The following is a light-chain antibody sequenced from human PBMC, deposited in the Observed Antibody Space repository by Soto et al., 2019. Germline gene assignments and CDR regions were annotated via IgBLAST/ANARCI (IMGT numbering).Light chain of an antibody. CDR1: QSVSSSY. CDR3: QQYGSSLRT. CDR2: GAS. J-gene: IGKJ1*01. V-gene: IGKV3-20*01. Sequence: EIVLTQSPGTLSLSPGERATLSCRASQSVSSSYLAWYQQKPGQAPRLLSYGASSRATGIPDRLSGSGSGTDFTLTISRLEPEDFAVYYCQQYGSSLRTFGQGTKVEIK.